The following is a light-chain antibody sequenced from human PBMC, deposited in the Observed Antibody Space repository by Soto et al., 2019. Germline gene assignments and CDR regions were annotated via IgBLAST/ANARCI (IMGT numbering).Light chain of an antibody. V-gene: IGLV1-40*01. Sequence: QLVLTQQPSVSGAPGQRVTISCTGSSSNIGAGYDVQWYQQLPGTAPKLLIYGNSNRPSGVPDRFSGSKSGTSASLAITGLQAEDEADYYCQSYDSSLSGVVFGGGTKLTVL. CDR1: SSNIGAGYD. CDR3: QSYDSSLSGVV. J-gene: IGLJ2*01. CDR2: GNS.